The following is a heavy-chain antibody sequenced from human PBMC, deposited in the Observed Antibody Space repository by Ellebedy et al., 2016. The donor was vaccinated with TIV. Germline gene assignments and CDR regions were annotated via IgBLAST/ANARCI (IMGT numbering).Heavy chain of an antibody. J-gene: IGHJ6*02. V-gene: IGHV3-11*01. CDR1: GFIFSDYY. D-gene: IGHD3-16*01. CDR3: ARDRLPSSYIGLDV. Sequence: PGGSLRLSCAASGFIFSDYYMSWIRQAPGKGLEWISHISGSSGTIYYADSVKGRFTISRDNTKNSLYLQMNSLRAEDTAVYYCARDRLPSSYIGLDVWGQGTTVTVSS. CDR2: ISGSSGTI.